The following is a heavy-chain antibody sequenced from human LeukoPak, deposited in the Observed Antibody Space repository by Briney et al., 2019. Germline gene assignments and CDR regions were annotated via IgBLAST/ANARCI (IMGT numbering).Heavy chain of an antibody. CDR3: ARDRKVPAAMYNYGIDV. D-gene: IGHD2-2*01. CDR1: GFTFSSYE. V-gene: IGHV3-48*03. Sequence: GGSLRLSCAASGFTFSSYEMNWVRQAPGKGLEWVSYISSSGSTIYYADSVKGRFTISRDNAKNSLYLQMNSLRAEDTAVYYCARDRKVPAAMYNYGIDVWGKGTTVTVSS. J-gene: IGHJ6*04. CDR2: ISSSGSTI.